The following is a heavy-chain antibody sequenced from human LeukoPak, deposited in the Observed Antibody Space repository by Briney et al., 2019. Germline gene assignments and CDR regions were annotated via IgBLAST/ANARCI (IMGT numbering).Heavy chain of an antibody. Sequence: GGSLRLSCAASGFTFSNAWMSWVRQAPGKGLEWVGRIKSKTDGGTTDYAAPVKGRFTISRDDSKNTLYLQMNSLTAEDTAVYYCAKEGDIVLVGEYLQHWGQGTPVTVSS. CDR1: GFTFSNAW. CDR3: AKEGDIVLVGEYLQH. J-gene: IGHJ1*01. CDR2: IKSKTDGGTT. D-gene: IGHD2-8*02. V-gene: IGHV3-15*01.